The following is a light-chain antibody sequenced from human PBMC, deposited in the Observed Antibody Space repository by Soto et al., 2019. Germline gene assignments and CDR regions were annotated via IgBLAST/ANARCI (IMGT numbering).Light chain of an antibody. CDR1: QSVSDTF. CDR3: QQYVTSPWT. J-gene: IGKJ1*01. Sequence: EIVLTQSPGTLSLSPGERVTLSCRASQSVSDTFIAWYQQKPGQAPRLLIYGGFYRATGIPDRFSGSGSGTDFTLTITRLEPEDLAMYYCQQYVTSPWTFGQGTRLDI. V-gene: IGKV3-20*01. CDR2: GGF.